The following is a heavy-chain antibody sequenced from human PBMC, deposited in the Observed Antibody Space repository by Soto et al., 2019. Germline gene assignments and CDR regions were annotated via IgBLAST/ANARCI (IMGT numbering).Heavy chain of an antibody. CDR2: IIPIFDTT. CDR3: ARILGHITTWFLNAMDV. D-gene: IGHD3-9*01. V-gene: IGHV1-69*01. J-gene: IGHJ6*02. Sequence: QVQLVQSGAEVKKPGSSVRVSCKASGGTLSSSAFSWVRQAPGQGLEWMGGIIPIFDTTKYAEKFQGRVTITADESTITAYTEVSSLRSEYTAVYYCARILGHITTWFLNAMDVWGQGTTVTVSS. CDR1: GGTLSSSA.